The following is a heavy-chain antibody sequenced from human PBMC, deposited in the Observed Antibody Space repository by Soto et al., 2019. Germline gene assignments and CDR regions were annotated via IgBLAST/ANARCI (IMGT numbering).Heavy chain of an antibody. V-gene: IGHV3-21*01. CDR3: ASYGSGSSHYYYMDV. CDR1: GFTFSSYS. Sequence: GGSLRLSCAASGFTFSSYSMNWVRQAPGKGLEWVSSISSSSYIYYADSVKGRFTISRDNAKNSLYLQMNSLRAEDTAVYYCASYGSGSSHYYYMDVWGKGTTVTVSS. CDR2: ISSSSYI. J-gene: IGHJ6*03. D-gene: IGHD3-10*01.